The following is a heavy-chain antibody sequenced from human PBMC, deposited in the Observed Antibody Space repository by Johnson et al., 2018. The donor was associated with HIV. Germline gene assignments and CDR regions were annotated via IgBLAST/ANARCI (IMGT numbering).Heavy chain of an antibody. CDR3: AKDPDRSITMIVVGDAFDI. Sequence: VQLVESGGGLIQPGGSLRLSCAASEFTVSSNYMSWVRQAPGKGLEWVSVIYSGGRTFYADSVKGRFTISRDNSKNTLYLQMNSLRAEDTAVYYCAKDPDRSITMIVVGDAFDIWGQGTMVTVSS. J-gene: IGHJ3*02. D-gene: IGHD3-22*01. CDR1: EFTVSSNY. CDR2: IYSGGRT. V-gene: IGHV3-66*03.